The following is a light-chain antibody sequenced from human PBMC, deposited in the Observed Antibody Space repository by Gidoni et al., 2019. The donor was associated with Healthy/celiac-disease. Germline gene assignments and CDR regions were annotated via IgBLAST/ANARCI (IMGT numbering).Light chain of an antibody. Sequence: QSVLTQPPSVSGAPGQRVTISCTGSSSNIGAGYDVPLYQQLPGTAPKLLIYGNSNRPSGVPDRFSGSKSGTSASLAITGLQAEDEADYYCQSYDSSLSGSEVFGTGTKVTVL. CDR2: GNS. V-gene: IGLV1-40*01. CDR3: QSYDSSLSGSEV. J-gene: IGLJ1*01. CDR1: SSNIGAGYD.